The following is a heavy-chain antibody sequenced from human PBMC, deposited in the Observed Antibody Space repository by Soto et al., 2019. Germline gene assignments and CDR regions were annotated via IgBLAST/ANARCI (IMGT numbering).Heavy chain of an antibody. CDR3: AKGTTQGFCITTSCSSYFDF. Sequence: EVQLLESGGGLVQPGGSLRLSCAASGFTFSNYAMNWVRQAPGKGLEWVSGISGSGGNTYYADSVKGRFTISRDNSKNTLYLQMNSLRVEDTAVYYCAKGTTQGFCITTSCSSYFDFWGQGTLVTVSS. D-gene: IGHD2-2*01. J-gene: IGHJ4*02. CDR2: ISGSGGNT. CDR1: GFTFSNYA. V-gene: IGHV3-23*01.